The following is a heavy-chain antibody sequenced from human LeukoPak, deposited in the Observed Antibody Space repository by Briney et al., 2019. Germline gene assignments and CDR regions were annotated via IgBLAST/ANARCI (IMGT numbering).Heavy chain of an antibody. D-gene: IGHD6-19*01. CDR2: INHSGST. CDR1: GGSISSSSYY. Sequence: SETLSLTCTASGGSISSSSYYWSWIRQPPGKGLEWIGEINHSGSTNYNPSLKSRVTISVDTSKNQFSLKLSSVTAADTAVYYCARGFLAVAGTYYYYYYMDVWGKGTTVTVSS. V-gene: IGHV4-39*07. J-gene: IGHJ6*03. CDR3: ARGFLAVAGTYYYYYYMDV.